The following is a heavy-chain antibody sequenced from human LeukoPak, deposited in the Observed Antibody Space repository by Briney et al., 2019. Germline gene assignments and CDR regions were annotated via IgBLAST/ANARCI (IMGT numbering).Heavy chain of an antibody. J-gene: IGHJ4*02. V-gene: IGHV1-8*01. CDR3: ARGPYYDYGDYRGFDY. D-gene: IGHD4-17*01. CDR1: GYTFTSYD. CDR2: MNPNSGNT. Sequence: ASVTVSCKASGYTFTSYDINWVRQATGQGLEWMGWMNPNSGNTGYAQKFQGRVTMTRNTSISTAYMELSSLRSEDTAVYYCARGPYYDYGDYRGFDYWGQGTLVTVSS.